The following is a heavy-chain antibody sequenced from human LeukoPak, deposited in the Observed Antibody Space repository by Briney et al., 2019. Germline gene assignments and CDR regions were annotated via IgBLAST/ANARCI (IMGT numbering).Heavy chain of an antibody. CDR3: ASRVVPAAIRHKDAFDI. J-gene: IGHJ3*02. CDR2: FDPEDGET. Sequence: ASVKVSCNVSGYTLTALSMNWVRQAPGKGLEWMGGFDPEDGETIYAQKFQGRVTMTEDTSTDTAYMVLRSLRSDDTAVYYCASRVVPAAIRHKDAFDIWGQGTMVTVSS. CDR1: GYTLTALS. V-gene: IGHV1-24*01. D-gene: IGHD2-2*02.